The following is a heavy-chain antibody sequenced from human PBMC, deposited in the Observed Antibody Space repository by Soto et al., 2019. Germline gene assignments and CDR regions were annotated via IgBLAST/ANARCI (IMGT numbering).Heavy chain of an antibody. V-gene: IGHV3-30-3*01. J-gene: IGHJ6*02. CDR1: GFTFSSYA. Sequence: GGSLRVSCAASGFTFSSYAMHWVRQAPGKGLEWVAVISYDGSNKYYADSVKGRFTISRDNSKNTLYLQMNSLRAEDTAVYYCARDRMTTVTRYSYYGMDVWGQGTTVTSP. CDR2: ISYDGSNK. D-gene: IGHD4-17*01. CDR3: ARDRMTTVTRYSYYGMDV.